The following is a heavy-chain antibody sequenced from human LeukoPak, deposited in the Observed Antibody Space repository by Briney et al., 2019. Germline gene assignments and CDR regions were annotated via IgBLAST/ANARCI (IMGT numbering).Heavy chain of an antibody. CDR1: GFTFSSYE. J-gene: IGHJ4*02. CDR2: ISSSGSTI. D-gene: IGHD4/OR15-4a*01. CDR3: ARSNFLYYFDY. Sequence: GGSVRLSCAASGFTFSSYEMNWVRQAPGKGLQWVSYISSSGSTIYYADSVKGRFTISRDNAKNSLYLQMNSLRAEDTAVYYCARSNFLYYFDYWGQGTLVTVSS. V-gene: IGHV3-48*03.